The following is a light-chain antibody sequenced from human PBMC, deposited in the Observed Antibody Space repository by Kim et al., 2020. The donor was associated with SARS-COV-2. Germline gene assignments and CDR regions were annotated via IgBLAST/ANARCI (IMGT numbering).Light chain of an antibody. CDR2: EGS. CDR3: CSYAGSSTWV. CDR1: SSDVGSYEL. V-gene: IGLV2-23*01. J-gene: IGLJ3*02. Sequence: GQSITICCTGTSSDVGSYELVSWYQQHPGNAPILMIYEGSKRPSGVSNRFSGSKSGNTASLTISGLQAEDEADYYCCSYAGSSTWVFGGGTQLTVL.